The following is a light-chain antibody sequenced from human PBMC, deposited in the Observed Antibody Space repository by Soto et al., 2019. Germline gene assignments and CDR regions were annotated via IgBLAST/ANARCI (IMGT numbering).Light chain of an antibody. CDR1: SGHSSYI. V-gene: IGLV4-60*02. CDR2: LEGSGSY. Sequence: QLVLTQSSSASASLGSSVKLTCTLSSGHSSYIIEWHQQQPGKAPRYLMKLEGSGSYNKGSGVPDRCSGSGSGADRYLTSSNLQFEDEADYYCETWDSSTYLVFGGGTQLTVL. J-gene: IGLJ3*02. CDR3: ETWDSSTYLV.